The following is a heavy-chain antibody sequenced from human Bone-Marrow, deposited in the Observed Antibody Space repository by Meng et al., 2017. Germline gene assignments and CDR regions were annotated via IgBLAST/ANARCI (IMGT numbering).Heavy chain of an antibody. J-gene: IGHJ4*02. V-gene: IGHV1-2*06. CDR3: ARDEDISAAGKLFGDY. CDR2: IDPNNDHT. D-gene: IGHD6-13*01. CDR1: GYTFAAYW. Sequence: VHAGPGVKKPWASVKLSCKPSGYTFAAYWIHWLRQAPRQGLEWMGRIDPNNDHTQYAQNFQGRVTMTSDTSISTVYMELNGLRSDDTAVYYCARDEDISAAGKLFGDYWGQGTLVTVSS.